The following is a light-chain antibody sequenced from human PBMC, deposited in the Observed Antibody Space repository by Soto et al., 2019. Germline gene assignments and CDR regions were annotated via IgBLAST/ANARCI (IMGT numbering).Light chain of an antibody. Sequence: QAVVTQPPSVSAAPGQKVTISCSGSSSNIGNNYVSWCQHLPGTAPKLLIYDNTKRPSGIPDRFSGSKSGTSATLGITGLQTGDEADYYCGTWDSSLSAVVFGGGTKLTVL. CDR2: DNT. J-gene: IGLJ2*01. CDR3: GTWDSSLSAVV. V-gene: IGLV1-51*01. CDR1: SSNIGNNY.